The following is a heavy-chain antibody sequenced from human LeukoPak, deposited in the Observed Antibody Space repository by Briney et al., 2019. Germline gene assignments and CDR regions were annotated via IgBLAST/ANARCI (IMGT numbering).Heavy chain of an antibody. Sequence: GRSLRLSCAASGFTFSSYWMHWVRQAPGKGLVWVSRINSDGNTISYADSVKGRFTISRDNAKNTLYLQMNSLRAEDTAVYYCARRQSASTPPDYWGQGTLVTVSS. J-gene: IGHJ4*02. V-gene: IGHV3-74*01. CDR3: ARRQSASTPPDY. CDR2: INSDGNTI. CDR1: GFTFSSYW. D-gene: IGHD3-16*01.